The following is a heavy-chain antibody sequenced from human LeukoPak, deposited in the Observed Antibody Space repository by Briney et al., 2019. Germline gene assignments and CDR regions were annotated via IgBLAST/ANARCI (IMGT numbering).Heavy chain of an antibody. CDR1: GFTFSSYA. J-gene: IGHJ5*02. Sequence: GGSLRLSCAASGFTFSSYAMGWVRQAPGKGLEWVSAISGSGGSTYYADSVKGRFTISRDNSKNTLYLQMNSLRAEDTAVYYCAKRHPDYDILTGYAHNWFDPWGQGTLVTVSS. V-gene: IGHV3-23*01. CDR3: AKRHPDYDILTGYAHNWFDP. CDR2: ISGSGGST. D-gene: IGHD3-9*01.